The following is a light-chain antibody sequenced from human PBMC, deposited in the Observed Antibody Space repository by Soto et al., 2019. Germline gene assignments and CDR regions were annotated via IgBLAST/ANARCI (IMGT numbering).Light chain of an antibody. CDR1: SSDAGGYNY. Sequence: QSLLTQPASVSGSPGQSITISCTGTSSDAGGYNYVSWYQQHPGKAPKLMIYEVSNRPSGVSNRFSGSKSGNTASLTISGLQAEDEADYYCSSYTSSSTLSYVFGTGTKVTVL. CDR3: SSYTSSSTLSYV. CDR2: EVS. J-gene: IGLJ1*01. V-gene: IGLV2-14*01.